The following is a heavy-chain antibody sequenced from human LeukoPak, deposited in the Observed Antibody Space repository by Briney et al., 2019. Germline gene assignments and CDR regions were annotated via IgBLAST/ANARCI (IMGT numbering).Heavy chain of an antibody. D-gene: IGHD5-18*01. Sequence: GGSLRLSCAASGFAFSNYEMNWVRQAPGKGLEWVSYISSSGSTIYYADSVKGRFTISRDNAKNSLYLQMNSLRAEDTAVYYCAQIYTYGSSQFDYWGQGTLVTVSS. J-gene: IGHJ4*02. CDR2: ISSSGSTI. CDR1: GFAFSNYE. V-gene: IGHV3-48*03. CDR3: AQIYTYGSSQFDY.